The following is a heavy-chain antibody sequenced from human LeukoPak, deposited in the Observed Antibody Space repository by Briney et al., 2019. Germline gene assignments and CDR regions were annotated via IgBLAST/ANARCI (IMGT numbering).Heavy chain of an antibody. J-gene: IGHJ5*02. CDR3: ARALSESYDFWSGYYFLDRPEQLNHHFDP. Sequence: GASVKVSCKASGYTFTSYYMHWVRQAPGQGLEWMGIINPSGGSTSYAQKFQGRVTMTRDTSTSTVYMELSSLRSEDMAVYYCARALSESYDFWSGYYFLDRPEQLNHHFDPWGQGTLVTVSS. D-gene: IGHD3-3*01. CDR2: INPSGGST. CDR1: GYTFTSYY. V-gene: IGHV1-46*01.